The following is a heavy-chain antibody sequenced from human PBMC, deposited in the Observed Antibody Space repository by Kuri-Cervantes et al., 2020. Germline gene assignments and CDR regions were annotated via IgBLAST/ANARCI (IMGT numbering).Heavy chain of an antibody. J-gene: IGHJ4*02. CDR3: ARGSGRASDFGVVISLDD. CDR1: GYTFTSYG. Sequence: PSVKVSCKASGYTFTSYGISWVRQPPGQGLEWMGWISAYNGNTNYAQKPKGRVTMTTDTSTSTAYMELRSLRSDDTAVYYCARGSGRASDFGVVISLDDWGQGTLVTVSS. D-gene: IGHD3-3*01. V-gene: IGHV1-18*01. CDR2: ISAYNGNT.